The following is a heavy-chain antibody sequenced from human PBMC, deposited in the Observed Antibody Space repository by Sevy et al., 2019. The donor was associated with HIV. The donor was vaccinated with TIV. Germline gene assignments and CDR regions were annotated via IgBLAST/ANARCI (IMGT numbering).Heavy chain of an antibody. CDR2: IKQDGSEK. D-gene: IGHD3-16*01. Sequence: GGSLRLSCAASGFTFKSYLMSWVRQAPGKGLEWVANIKQDGSEKYYVDSVKGRFTISRDNAENSPYLQINSLRVEDTAVYSCARVGWVNAWYFDLWGRDTLVTVSS. CDR3: ARVGWVNAWYFDL. V-gene: IGHV3-7*01. J-gene: IGHJ2*01. CDR1: GFTFKSYL.